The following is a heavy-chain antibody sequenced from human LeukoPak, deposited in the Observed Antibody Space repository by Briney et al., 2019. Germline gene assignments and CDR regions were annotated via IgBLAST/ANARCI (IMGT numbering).Heavy chain of an antibody. CDR3: ARNSYYDNSGEGAFDI. CDR2: IYQSGSA. J-gene: IGHJ3*02. CDR1: GASVSSIGYS. Sequence: SQTLSLTCGVSGASVSSIGYSWSWIRQPPGRGLEWIGFIYQSGSASYNPSLQSRVTISIDKSKNQFSLNLNSVTAADTAVYYCARNSYYDNSGEGAFDIWGQGTMVTVSS. V-gene: IGHV4-30-2*01. D-gene: IGHD3-22*01.